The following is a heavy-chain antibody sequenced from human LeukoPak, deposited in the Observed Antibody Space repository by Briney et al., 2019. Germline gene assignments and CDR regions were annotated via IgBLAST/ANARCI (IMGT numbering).Heavy chain of an antibody. J-gene: IGHJ4*02. CDR3: ARKNWEAYDY. CDR2: ISSYNGNT. D-gene: IGHD7-27*01. Sequence: ASVKVSCKASDYTFIADGISWVRQAPGQGLEWMGWISSYNGNTNYAQKFQGRVTMTTDTSTSTAYMELRSLRSDDTAVYYCARKNWEAYDYLGQGTLVTVSS. V-gene: IGHV1-18*01. CDR1: DYTFIADG.